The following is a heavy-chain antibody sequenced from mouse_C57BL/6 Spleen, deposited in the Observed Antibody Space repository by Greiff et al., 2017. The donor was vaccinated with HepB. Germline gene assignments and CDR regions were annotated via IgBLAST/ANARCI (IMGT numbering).Heavy chain of an antibody. J-gene: IGHJ4*01. CDR2: IYPGDGDT. CDR3: ASPIYYDLRDY. CDR1: GYAFSSYW. D-gene: IGHD2-4*01. Sequence: VKLQESGAELVKPGASVKISCKASGYAFSSYWMNWVKQRPGKGLEWIGQIYPGDGDTNYNGKFKGKATLTADKSSSTAYMQLSSLTSEDSAVYFCASPIYYDLRDYWGQGTSVTVSS. V-gene: IGHV1-80*01.